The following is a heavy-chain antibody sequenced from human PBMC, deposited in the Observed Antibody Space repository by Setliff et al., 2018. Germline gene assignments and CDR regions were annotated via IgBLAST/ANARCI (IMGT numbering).Heavy chain of an antibody. CDR2: IYYSGST. CDR3: ARVSSYGSGSYYYYYYCMDV. J-gene: IGHJ6*02. D-gene: IGHD3-10*01. CDR1: GGSISSSSYY. Sequence: PSETLSLTCTVSGGSISSSSYYWGWNRQPPGKGLEWIGSIYYSGSTYYKPSLKRRVTISVDTSKNQFSPKLSSVTAADTAVDYCARVSSYGSGSYYYYYYCMDVWGQGTTVTVSS. V-gene: IGHV4-39*07.